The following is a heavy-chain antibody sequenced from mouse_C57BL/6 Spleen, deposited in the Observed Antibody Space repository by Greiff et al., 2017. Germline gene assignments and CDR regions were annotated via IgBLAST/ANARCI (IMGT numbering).Heavy chain of an antibody. V-gene: IGHV1-22*01. CDR2: INPNNGGT. J-gene: IGHJ4*01. D-gene: IGHD2-4*01. CDR1: GYTFTDYN. Sequence: VQLQQSGPELVKPGASVKMSCKASGYTFTDYNMHWVKQSHGKSLEWIGYINPNNGGTSYNQKFKGKATLTVNKSSSTAYMELRSLTSEDSAVYYCARKKIYYDYDDYAMDYWGKGISVTVSS. CDR3: ARKKIYYDYDDYAMDY.